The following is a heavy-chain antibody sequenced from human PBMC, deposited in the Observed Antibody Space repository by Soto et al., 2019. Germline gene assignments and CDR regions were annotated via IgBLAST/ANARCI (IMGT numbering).Heavy chain of an antibody. D-gene: IGHD4-4*01. J-gene: IGHJ6*02. Sequence: SETLSLTCTVSGGSISSYYWSWIRQPPGKGLEWIGYIYYSGSTHYNPSLKSRVTISVDTSKNQFSLKLSSVTAADTAVYYCARGGRASDYSNYVPYYYYYGMDVWGQGTTVTVS. CDR2: IYYSGST. CDR1: GGSISSYY. CDR3: ARGGRASDYSNYVPYYYYYGMDV. V-gene: IGHV4-59*01.